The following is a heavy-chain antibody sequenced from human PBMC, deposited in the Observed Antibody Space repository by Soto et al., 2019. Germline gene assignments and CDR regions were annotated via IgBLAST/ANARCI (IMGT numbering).Heavy chain of an antibody. CDR3: TKSADSAGWGVDF. CDR2: ISPGGARI. D-gene: IGHD6-19*01. V-gene: IGHV3-48*02. J-gene: IGHJ4*02. Sequence: EVQLVESGGGLVQPGGSLRLSCVASGFMFDSYAMNWVRQAPGKGLEWVSYISPGGARIYYAESLKGRITISRDNARNSLSLQMNFLSDEDTAVYYCTKSADSAGWGVDFWGQGTLVTVSS. CDR1: GFMFDSYA.